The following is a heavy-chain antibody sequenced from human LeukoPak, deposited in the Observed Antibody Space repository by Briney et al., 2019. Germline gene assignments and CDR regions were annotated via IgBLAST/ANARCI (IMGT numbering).Heavy chain of an antibody. CDR3: PGDDLWSPYDFDY. CDR2: NSAYNGDK. CDR1: GYTFTSYD. D-gene: IGHD3-10*01. Sequence: ASVKVSCKASGYTFTSYDISWVRQARAQGLEGMGWNSAYNGDKNYAQKLQGRFTITTHKSTSNAYVDLRSQRSDDTAVYSCPGDDLWSPYDFDYWGEGSLVTVAS. V-gene: IGHV1-18*01. J-gene: IGHJ4*02.